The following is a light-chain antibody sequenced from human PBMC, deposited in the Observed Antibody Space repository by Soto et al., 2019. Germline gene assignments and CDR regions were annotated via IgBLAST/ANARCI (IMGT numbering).Light chain of an antibody. V-gene: IGLV2-14*01. CDR1: SSDIGNYNY. J-gene: IGLJ2*01. CDR2: EVS. Sequence: QSALTQPASVYGSPGQSITISCTGTSSDIGNYNYVSWYQQHPGTAPKLIIYEVSNRPSGVSDRFSGSKSGNTASLTISGLQAEDEADYYCSSYAGSSSVVFGGGTKLTVL. CDR3: SSYAGSSSVV.